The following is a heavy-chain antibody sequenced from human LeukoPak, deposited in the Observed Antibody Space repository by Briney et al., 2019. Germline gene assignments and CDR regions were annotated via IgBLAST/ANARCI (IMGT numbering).Heavy chain of an antibody. CDR3: ARTYNYRDYYYGMDV. Sequence: PGGSLRLSCAASGFTFSRYRMNWVRQAPGKGLEWVANIKQDGSEKYYVDSVKGRFTISRDNAKNSLFLQMNSLRAEDTAVYYCARTYNYRDYYYGMDVWGQGTTVTVSS. J-gene: IGHJ6*02. CDR2: IKQDGSEK. CDR1: GFTFSRYR. V-gene: IGHV3-7*01. D-gene: IGHD3-22*01.